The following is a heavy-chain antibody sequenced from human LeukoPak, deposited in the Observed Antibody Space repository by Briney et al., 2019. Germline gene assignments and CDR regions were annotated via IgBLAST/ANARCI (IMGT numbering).Heavy chain of an antibody. Sequence: SETLSRTCTVSGGSISSGGYHWSWIRQHPGKGLEWIGYIYYSGNTYYNPSLKSRVTISVDTSKNQFSLKLNSVTAADMAVYYCARTIGYPLLYFDCWGQGTLVTVSS. CDR3: ARTIGYPLLYFDC. D-gene: IGHD3-16*02. V-gene: IGHV4-31*03. CDR1: GGSISSGGYH. CDR2: IYYSGNT. J-gene: IGHJ4*02.